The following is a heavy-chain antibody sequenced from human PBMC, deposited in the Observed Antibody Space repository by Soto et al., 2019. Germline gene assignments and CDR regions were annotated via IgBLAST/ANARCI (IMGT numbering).Heavy chain of an antibody. V-gene: IGHV3-23*01. Sequence: GGSLRLSCAASGFTFSSYAMSWVRQAPGKGLEWVSAISGSGGSTYYADSVKGRFTISRDNSKNTLYLQMNSLRAEDTAVYYCAKDRESDGYKSEYFQHWGQGTLVTVSS. D-gene: IGHD5-12*01. J-gene: IGHJ1*01. CDR3: AKDRESDGYKSEYFQH. CDR2: ISGSGGST. CDR1: GFTFSSYA.